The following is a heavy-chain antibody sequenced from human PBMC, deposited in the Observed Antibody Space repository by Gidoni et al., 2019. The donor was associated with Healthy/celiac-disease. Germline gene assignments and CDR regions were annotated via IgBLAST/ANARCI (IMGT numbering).Heavy chain of an antibody. CDR2: IIPILGIA. D-gene: IGHD3-16*01. V-gene: IGHV1-69*08. Sequence: QVQLVQSGAEVKKPGSSVKVSCKASGGTFSSYTISWVRQAPGQGLEWMGRIIPILGIANYAQKFQGRVTITADKSTSTAYMELSSLRSEDTAVNYCAREGGDGYNIDYWGQGTLVTVSS. CDR1: GGTFSSYT. CDR3: AREGGDGYNIDY. J-gene: IGHJ4*02.